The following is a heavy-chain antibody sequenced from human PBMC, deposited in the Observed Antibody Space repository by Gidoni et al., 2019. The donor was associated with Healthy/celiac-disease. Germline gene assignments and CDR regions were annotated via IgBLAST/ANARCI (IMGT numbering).Heavy chain of an antibody. J-gene: IGHJ3*02. CDR3: AKWGNERYFDWLPGAGAFDI. CDR2: INPSGGST. V-gene: IGHV1-46*03. D-gene: IGHD3-9*01. Sequence: QVQLVQSGAEVKKPGASVKVSCKASGYPFTSYYMHWVRQAPGQGLEWMGIINPSGGSTSYAQKFQGRVTMTRDTSTSTVYMELSSLRSEDTAVYYCAKWGNERYFDWLPGAGAFDIWGQGTMVTVSS. CDR1: GYPFTSYY.